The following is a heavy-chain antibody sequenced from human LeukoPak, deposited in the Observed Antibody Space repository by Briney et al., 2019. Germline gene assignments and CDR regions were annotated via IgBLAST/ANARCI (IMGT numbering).Heavy chain of an antibody. Sequence: SVKVSCKASGGTFSSYAISWVRQAPGQGLEWMGGIIPISGTANYAQKFQGRVTITADKSTSTAYVELSSLRSEDTAVYYCAREVIVVVPAASNYYYYGMDVWGKGTTVTVSS. V-gene: IGHV1-69*06. D-gene: IGHD2-2*01. CDR1: GGTFSSYA. CDR3: AREVIVVVPAASNYYYYGMDV. J-gene: IGHJ6*04. CDR2: IIPISGTA.